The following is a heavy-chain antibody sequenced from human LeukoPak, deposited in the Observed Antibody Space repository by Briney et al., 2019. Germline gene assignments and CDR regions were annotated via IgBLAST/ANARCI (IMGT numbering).Heavy chain of an antibody. CDR2: ISYDGSNK. V-gene: IGHV3-30*18. J-gene: IGHJ4*02. D-gene: IGHD4-17*01. CDR3: AKSHDYGDYPGDY. Sequence: GRSLRLSCAASGFTFSSYGMHWVRQAPGKALEWVAVISYDGSNKYYADSVKGRFTISRDNSKNTLYLQMNSLRAEDTAVYYCAKSHDYGDYPGDYWGQGTLVTVSS. CDR1: GFTFSSYG.